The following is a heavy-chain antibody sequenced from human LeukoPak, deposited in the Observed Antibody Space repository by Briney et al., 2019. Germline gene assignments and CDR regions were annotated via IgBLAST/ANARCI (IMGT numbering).Heavy chain of an antibody. Sequence: SETLSLTCTVSGGSISSYYWSWIRQPPGKGLEWIGNIYYSGNTNYNPSLKSRVTISVDTSKNQFSLKLSSVTAADTAVYYCARYSNYVHYYYYGMDVWGQGTTVTVSS. CDR1: GGSISSYY. J-gene: IGHJ6*02. V-gene: IGHV4-59*01. D-gene: IGHD4-4*01. CDR3: ARYSNYVHYYYYGMDV. CDR2: IYYSGNT.